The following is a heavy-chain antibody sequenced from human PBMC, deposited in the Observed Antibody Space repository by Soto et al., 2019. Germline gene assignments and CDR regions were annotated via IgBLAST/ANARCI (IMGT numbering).Heavy chain of an antibody. CDR1: GFXFSSXW. CDR3: ARDRGSGKDMDV. CDR2: INKDGSSP. J-gene: IGHJ6*04. V-gene: IGHV3-74*01. D-gene: IGHD3-10*01. Sequence: GGSLRLSXAASGFXFSSXWXXWVXQXXGKGXVWVSRINKDGSSPNFAGSVKGRFTISRDNAKNTLYLQMNSLRVEDTAVYYCARDRGSGKDMDVWGXGTTVTVSS.